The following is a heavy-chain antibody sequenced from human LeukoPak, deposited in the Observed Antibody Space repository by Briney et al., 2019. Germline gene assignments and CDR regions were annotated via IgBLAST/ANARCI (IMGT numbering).Heavy chain of an antibody. Sequence: SETLSLTCAVYGASSSVYYWSWIRQPAGEGLEWIGEIHPIGSTNYNPSLKSRVTISADTSQNQFSLRLTSVTAADTAVYYCARGQDSSKTGYWGQGTLVAVSS. J-gene: IGHJ4*02. CDR1: GASSSVYY. D-gene: IGHD4-11*01. CDR3: ARGQDSSKTGY. V-gene: IGHV4-34*01. CDR2: IHPIGST.